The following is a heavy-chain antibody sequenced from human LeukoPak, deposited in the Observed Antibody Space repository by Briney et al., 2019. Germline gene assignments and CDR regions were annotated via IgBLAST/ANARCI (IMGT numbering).Heavy chain of an antibody. D-gene: IGHD1-26*01. J-gene: IGHJ4*02. CDR3: AKDRQDSGSYSLFLDY. V-gene: IGHV3-30*02. CDR2: IRYDGSNK. Sequence: GGSLRLSCAASGFTFSSYGMHWVRQAPGKGLEWVAFIRYDGSNKYYADSVKGRFTISRDNSKNTLYLQMNSLRAEDTAVYYCAKDRQDSGSYSLFLDYWGQGTLVTVSS. CDR1: GFTFSSYG.